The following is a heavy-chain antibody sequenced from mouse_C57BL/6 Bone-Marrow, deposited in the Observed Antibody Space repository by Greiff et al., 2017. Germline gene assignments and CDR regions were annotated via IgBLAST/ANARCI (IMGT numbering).Heavy chain of an antibody. Sequence: VQLQQSGPELVKPGASVKISCKASGYTFTDYYMNWVKQSHGKSLEWIGDINPNNGGTSYNQKFKGKATLTVDKSSSTAYMELRSLKSEDSAVYYCARAGSNYVSYYAMDYWGQGTSVTVSS. V-gene: IGHV1-26*01. CDR2: INPNNGGT. J-gene: IGHJ4*01. D-gene: IGHD2-5*01. CDR1: GYTFTDYY. CDR3: ARAGSNYVSYYAMDY.